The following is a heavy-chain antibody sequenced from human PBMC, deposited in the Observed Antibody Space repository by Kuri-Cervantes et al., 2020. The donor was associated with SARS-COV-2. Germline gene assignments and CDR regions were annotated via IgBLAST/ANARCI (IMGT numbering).Heavy chain of an antibody. CDR3: ASITMVRGAIINFDY. D-gene: IGHD3-10*01. V-gene: IGHV3-21*01. CDR1: GFTFSSYS. J-gene: IGHJ4*02. Sequence: GGSLRLSCAASGFTFSSYSMNWVRQAPGKGLEWVSSISSGSSYIYYADSVKGRFTISRDNAKNSLYLQMNSLRAEDTAVYYCASITMVRGAIINFDYWGQGTLVTVSS. CDR2: ISSGSSYI.